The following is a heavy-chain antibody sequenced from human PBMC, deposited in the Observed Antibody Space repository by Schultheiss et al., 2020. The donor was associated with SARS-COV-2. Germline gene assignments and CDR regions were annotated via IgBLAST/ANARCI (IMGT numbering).Heavy chain of an antibody. CDR3: AKDVGTIFQNWFDP. D-gene: IGHD3-9*01. CDR1: GFTFSDYY. J-gene: IGHJ5*02. CDR2: ISSSGSTI. V-gene: IGHV3-11*01. Sequence: GGSLRLSCAASGFTFSDYYMSWIRQAPGKGLEWVSYISSSGSTIYYADSVKGRFTISRDNSKNTLYLQMNSLRAEDTAVYYCAKDVGTIFQNWFDPWGQGTLVTVSS.